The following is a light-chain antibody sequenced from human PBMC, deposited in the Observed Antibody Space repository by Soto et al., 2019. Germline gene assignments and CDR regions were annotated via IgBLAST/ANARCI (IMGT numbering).Light chain of an antibody. CDR1: QSLSSS. CDR2: GTS. CDR3: QQYDNWPWT. Sequence: KLLTQSPGTLSLSPGERATLFCRASQSLSSSLAWYQQKSGQAPRLIIYGTSRRATGVPVRFSGSGSGTVFTLTISSLMSEEFGVYFCQQYDNWPWTFSQGTKVE. J-gene: IGKJ1*01. V-gene: IGKV3-15*01.